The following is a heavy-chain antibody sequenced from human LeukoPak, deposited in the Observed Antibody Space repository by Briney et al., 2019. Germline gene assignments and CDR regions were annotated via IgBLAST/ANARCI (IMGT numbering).Heavy chain of an antibody. CDR3: VSRYCSGDSCYSAFDF. Sequence: PGGSLRLSCAVSGFTFSSYGMSWVRRAPGKGGEGMSAINGGRRITKYADSVKGRFTISRENAKKTLYLQMNSLRAEATAVYYCVSRYCSGDSCYSAFDFWGQGTLVTVSS. V-gene: IGHV3-23*01. CDR2: INGGRRIT. D-gene: IGHD2-15*01. CDR1: GFTFSSYG. J-gene: IGHJ4*02.